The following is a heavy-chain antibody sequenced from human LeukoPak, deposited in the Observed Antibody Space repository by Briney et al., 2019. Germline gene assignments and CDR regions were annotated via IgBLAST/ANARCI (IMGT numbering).Heavy chain of an antibody. Sequence: SETLSLTCTVSGGSISSGDYYWSWIRQPPGKGLEWIGYIYYSGSTYYNPSLKSRVTISVDTSKNQFSLKLSSVTAADTAVYYCARQGAVAGSFDYWGQGTLVTVSS. V-gene: IGHV4-30-4*01. CDR2: IYYSGST. CDR1: GGSISSGDYY. J-gene: IGHJ4*02. D-gene: IGHD6-19*01. CDR3: ARQGAVAGSFDY.